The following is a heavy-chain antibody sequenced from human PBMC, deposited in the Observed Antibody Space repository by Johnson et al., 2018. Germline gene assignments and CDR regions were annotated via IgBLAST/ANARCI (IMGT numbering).Heavy chain of an antibody. J-gene: IGHJ3*02. CDR3: ARVFAAWVTHDAFDI. V-gene: IGHV3-30*03. CDR1: GFTFSRYG. Sequence: QVQLVQSGGGVVQPGRSLRLSCAASGFTFSRYGMHWVRQAPGKGLEWVAVISSDGSNKYYADSVKGRFTISRDNSKNTLYLKMNSLRAEERAVYYCARVFAAWVTHDAFDIWGRGTMVIVSS. D-gene: IGHD2-21*02. CDR2: ISSDGSNK.